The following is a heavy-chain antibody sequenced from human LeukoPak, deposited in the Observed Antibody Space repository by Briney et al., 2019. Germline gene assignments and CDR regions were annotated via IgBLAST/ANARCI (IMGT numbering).Heavy chain of an antibody. J-gene: IGHJ4*02. CDR3: ARGPYYFDS. V-gene: IGHV4-39*07. Sequence: SETLSLTCTVSGGSISGSGYYWGWVRHAPGKGLEWIGSIYHSGTTYYNPYLKSRVTISVDTSRNQFSVRLSSVTAADTAVYYCARGPYYFDSWGQGTLVTASS. CDR1: GGSISGSGYY. CDR2: IYHSGTT.